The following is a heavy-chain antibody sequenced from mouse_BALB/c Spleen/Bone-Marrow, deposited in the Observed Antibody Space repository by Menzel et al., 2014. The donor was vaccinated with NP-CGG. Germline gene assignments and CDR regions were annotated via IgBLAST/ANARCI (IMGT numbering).Heavy chain of an antibody. CDR2: ISSGNSTI. J-gene: IGHJ2*01. D-gene: IGHD1-1*01. Sequence: ESGGGLVQPGGSRKLSCAASGFTFSSFGMHWVRQAPEKGLEWVAYISSGNSTIYYADTVMGRFTISRDNPKNTLFLQMTSLRSEDTAMYYCARSGSSSGYFDYWGQGTTLTVSS. CDR3: ARSGSSSGYFDY. CDR1: GFTFSSFG. V-gene: IGHV5-17*02.